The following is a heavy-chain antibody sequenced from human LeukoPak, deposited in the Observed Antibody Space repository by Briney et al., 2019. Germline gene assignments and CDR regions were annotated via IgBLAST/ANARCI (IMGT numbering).Heavy chain of an antibody. Sequence: PGGSLRLSCAASGFTFSTYALSWVRQAPGKGLEWVSAISGTGNTIYYADSVKGRFTFSRDNSKNTLYLQMNSLRAEDTAVYYCAITLSSSSVGGGWGQGTLVTVSS. D-gene: IGHD6-13*01. CDR3: AITLSSSSVGGG. J-gene: IGHJ4*02. CDR2: ISGTGNTI. V-gene: IGHV3-23*01. CDR1: GFTFSTYA.